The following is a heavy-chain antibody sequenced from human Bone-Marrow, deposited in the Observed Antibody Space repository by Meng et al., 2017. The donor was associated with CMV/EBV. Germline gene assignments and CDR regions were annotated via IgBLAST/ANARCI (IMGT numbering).Heavy chain of an antibody. D-gene: IGHD6-19*01. J-gene: IGHJ4*02. CDR1: GFTFSDYY. V-gene: IGHV3-11*06. CDR3: AREIDIAVAGTSAVDY. Sequence: QVELVESGGGLVKAGGSLRLSCAASGFTFSDYYMSWIRQAPGKGLEWVSYISSSSSYTNYADSVKGRFTISRDNAKNSLYLQMNSLRAEDTAVYYCAREIDIAVAGTSAVDYWGQGTLVTVSS. CDR2: ISSSSSYT.